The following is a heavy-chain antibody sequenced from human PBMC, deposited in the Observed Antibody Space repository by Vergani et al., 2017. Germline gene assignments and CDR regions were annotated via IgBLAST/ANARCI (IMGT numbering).Heavy chain of an antibody. CDR3: VRDRGLCAGGRCCTEAWDY. D-gene: IGHD4/OR15-4a*01. J-gene: IGHJ4*02. V-gene: IGHV3-30-3*01. CDR1: GFALNRHA. CDR2: ISFDGTNE. Sequence: QVQLVESGGGVVQPGTSLRLSCVVSGFALNRHAMYWVRQAPGKGLEWVVGISFDGTNEYYPDLVKGRFTISRDIAKNTLYLQVGSLRLEDTGVYHCVRDRGLCAGGRCCTEAWDYWGQGTPVTVSS.